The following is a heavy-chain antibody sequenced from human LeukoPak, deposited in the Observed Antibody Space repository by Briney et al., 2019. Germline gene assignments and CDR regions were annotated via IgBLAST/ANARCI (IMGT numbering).Heavy chain of an antibody. J-gene: IGHJ4*02. CDR1: GGTFSSYA. CDR2: IIPIFGTA. V-gene: IGHV1-69*06. D-gene: IGHD5-12*01. CDR3: ARDTGSERGYSGYGI. Sequence: SVKVSCKASGGTFSSYAISWVRQAPGQGLEWMGGIIPIFGTANYAQKFQGRVTITADKSTSTDYMELSSRRSEDTAVYYCARDTGSERGYSGYGIWGQGTLVTVSS.